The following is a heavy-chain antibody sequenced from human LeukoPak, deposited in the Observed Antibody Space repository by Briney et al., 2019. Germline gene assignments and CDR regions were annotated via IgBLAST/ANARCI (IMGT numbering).Heavy chain of an antibody. D-gene: IGHD2-2*01. J-gene: IGHJ4*02. CDR3: ARVERGLYCSSTSCYPVL. CDR2: ISSSSSYI. Sequence: RPGGSLRLSCAASGFTFSSYSMNWVRQAPGKGLEWVPSISSSSSYIYYADSVKGRFTISRDNAKNSLYLQMNSLRAEDTAVYYCARVERGLYCSSTSCYPVLGGQGTLVTVSS. CDR1: GFTFSSYS. V-gene: IGHV3-21*01.